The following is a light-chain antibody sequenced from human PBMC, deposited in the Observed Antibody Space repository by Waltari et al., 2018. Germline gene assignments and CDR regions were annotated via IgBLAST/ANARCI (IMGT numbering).Light chain of an antibody. V-gene: IGKV3-11*01. Sequence: EIVLTQSPATLSLSPGERATLSCRASQSVSSHLGWYQQKPGQAPRLLIYGASNRATGIPARFSGSGSGTDFTLSISSLEPEDFVVYYCQQRSTWPITFGQGTKLEIK. CDR1: QSVSSH. CDR3: QQRSTWPIT. CDR2: GAS. J-gene: IGKJ2*01.